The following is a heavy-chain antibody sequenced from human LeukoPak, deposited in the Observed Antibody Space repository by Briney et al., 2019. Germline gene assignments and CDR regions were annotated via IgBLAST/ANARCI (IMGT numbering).Heavy chain of an antibody. CDR2: ISGSGNST. J-gene: IGHJ4*02. D-gene: IGHD1-1*01. V-gene: IGHV3-23*01. CDR1: GFTFSSYA. CDR3: AKGAGSSDWNPSDY. Sequence: SGGSLRLSXVASGFTFSSYAMSWVRQAPGKGLEWVSVISGSGNSTDYPDSVRGRFTISRDNSKNTLYLQMSSLRAEDTAVYYCAKGAGSSDWNPSDYWGQGILATVSS.